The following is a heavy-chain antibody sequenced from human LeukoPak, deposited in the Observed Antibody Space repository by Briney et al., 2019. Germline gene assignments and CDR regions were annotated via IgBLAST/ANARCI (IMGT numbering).Heavy chain of an antibody. CDR2: ISSSSSYI. J-gene: IGHJ6*03. CDR1: GFTFSSYS. CDR3: ARSGYCSGGSCPCYYYYMDV. V-gene: IGHV3-21*01. Sequence: GGSLRLSCAASGFTFSSYSMNWVRQAPGKGLEWVSSISSSSSYIYYADSVKGRFTISRDNAKNSLYLQMNSLRAEDTAVYYCARSGYCSGGSCPCYYYYMDVWGKGTTVTISS. D-gene: IGHD2-15*01.